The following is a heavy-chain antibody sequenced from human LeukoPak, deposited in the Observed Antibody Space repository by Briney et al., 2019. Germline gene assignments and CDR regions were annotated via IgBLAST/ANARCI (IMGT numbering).Heavy chain of an antibody. J-gene: IGHJ4*02. CDR1: GFTFSSYG. D-gene: IGHD3-3*01. CDR2: IWYDGSNK. CDR3: ARAYDFWSGEPYFDY. Sequence: GRSLRLSCAASGFTFSSYGMHWVRQAPGKGLEWVAVIWYDGSNKYYADSVKGRFTISRDNSKNTLYLQMNSLRAEDTAVYYCARAYDFWSGEPYFDYWGQGTLVTVSS. V-gene: IGHV3-33*01.